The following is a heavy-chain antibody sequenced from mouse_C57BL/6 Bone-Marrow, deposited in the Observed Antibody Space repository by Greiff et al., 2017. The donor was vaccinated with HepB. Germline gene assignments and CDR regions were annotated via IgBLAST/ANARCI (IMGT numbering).Heavy chain of an antibody. CDR2: IHPNSGST. J-gene: IGHJ2*01. D-gene: IGHD1-1*01. Sequence: VKLVESGAELVKPGASVKLSCKASGYTFTSYWMHWVKQRPGQGLEWIGMIHPNSGSTNYNEKFKSKATLTVDKASSTAYMQLSSLTSEDSAVYYCAGWYNGKRDYWGQGTTLTVSS. CDR1: GYTFTSYW. CDR3: AGWYNGKRDY. V-gene: IGHV1-64*01.